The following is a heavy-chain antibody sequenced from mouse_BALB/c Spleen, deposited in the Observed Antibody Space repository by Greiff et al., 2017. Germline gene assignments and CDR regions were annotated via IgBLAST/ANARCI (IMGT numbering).Heavy chain of an antibody. D-gene: IGHD2-12*01. CDR3: ARGGNIATTWFAY. Sequence: VQGVESGAELAKPGASVKMSCKASGYTFTSYWMHWVKQRPGQGLEWIGYINPSTGYTEYNQKFKDKATLTADKSSSTAYMQLSSLTSEDSAVYYCARGGNIATTWFAYWGQGTLVTVSA. V-gene: IGHV1-7*01. J-gene: IGHJ3*01. CDR2: INPSTGYT. CDR1: GYTFTSYW.